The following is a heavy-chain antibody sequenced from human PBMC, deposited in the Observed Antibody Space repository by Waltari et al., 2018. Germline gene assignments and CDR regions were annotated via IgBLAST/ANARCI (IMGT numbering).Heavy chain of an antibody. CDR2: IYYSGTT. CDR1: GGSVSISSYY. D-gene: IGHD3-10*01. Sequence: QLQLQESGPGLVKPSETLSLTCPVSGGSVSISSYYWGWIRQPPGKGLEWIGSIYYSGTTWYNPSLKSRVIISVDTSKNQFSLRLNSVTAADTAVYYCARGRYGGPSGVSWFDPWGQGTLVTVSS. V-gene: IGHV4-39*07. CDR3: ARGRYGGPSGVSWFDP. J-gene: IGHJ5*02.